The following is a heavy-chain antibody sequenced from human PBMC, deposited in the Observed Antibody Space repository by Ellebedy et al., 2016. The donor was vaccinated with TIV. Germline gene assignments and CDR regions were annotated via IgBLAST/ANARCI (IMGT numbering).Heavy chain of an antibody. D-gene: IGHD2-21*01. CDR3: ARNFVVISSYYYGMDV. V-gene: IGHV3-21*01. Sequence: GESLKISXAASGFTFSSYSMNWVRQAPGKGLEWVSSISSSSSYIYYADSVKGRFTISRDNAKNSLYLQMNSLRAEDTAVYYCARNFVVISSYYYGMDVWGQGTTVTVSS. CDR1: GFTFSSYS. J-gene: IGHJ6*02. CDR2: ISSSSSYI.